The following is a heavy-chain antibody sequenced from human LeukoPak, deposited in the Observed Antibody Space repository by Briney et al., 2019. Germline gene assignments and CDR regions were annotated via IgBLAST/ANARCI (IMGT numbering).Heavy chain of an antibody. Sequence: GGSLRLSCAASGFTFDDYAMHWVRQAPGKGLEWVSGISWNSGSIGYADSVKGRFTISRDNAKNSLYLQMNSLRAEDTALYYCAKDMQWELLHVAFDIWGKGTMVTVSS. D-gene: IGHD1-26*01. CDR1: GFTFDDYA. CDR2: ISWNSGSI. J-gene: IGHJ3*02. V-gene: IGHV3-9*01. CDR3: AKDMQWELLHVAFDI.